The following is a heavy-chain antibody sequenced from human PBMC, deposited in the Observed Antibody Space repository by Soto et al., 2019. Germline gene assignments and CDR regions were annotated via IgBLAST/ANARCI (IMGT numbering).Heavy chain of an antibody. V-gene: IGHV3-7*03. CDR3: ARAQLYSSSSHYFDY. J-gene: IGHJ4*02. Sequence: HPGGSLRLSCAASGFTFSSYWMSWVRQAPGKGLEWVANIKQDGSEKYYVDSVKGRFTISRDNAKNSLYLQMNSLRAEDTAVYYCARAQLYSSSSHYFDYWGQGTLVTVSS. CDR1: GFTFSSYW. CDR2: IKQDGSEK. D-gene: IGHD6-6*01.